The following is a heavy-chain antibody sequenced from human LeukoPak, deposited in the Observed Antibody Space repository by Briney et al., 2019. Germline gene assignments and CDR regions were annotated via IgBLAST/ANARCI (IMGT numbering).Heavy chain of an antibody. CDR3: AKNTGSFGFDY. D-gene: IGHD1-26*01. J-gene: IGHJ4*02. V-gene: IGHV3-7*01. Sequence: GGSLRLSCAASGFTFSSHWMSWVRQAPGKGLEWVANIKKDGSEKYYVDAVKGRFTISRDNSKNTLYLLMNSLRAEDTAVYYCAKNTGSFGFDYWGQGTLVTVSS. CDR1: GFTFSSHW. CDR2: IKKDGSEK.